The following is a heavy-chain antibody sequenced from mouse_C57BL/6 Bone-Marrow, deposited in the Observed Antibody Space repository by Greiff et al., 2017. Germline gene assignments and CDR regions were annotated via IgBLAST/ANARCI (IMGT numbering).Heavy chain of an antibody. D-gene: IGHD1-1*01. CDR2: SDPNRGGT. CDR1: GYTFTSYW. Sequence: QVQLQQPGAELVKPGASVKLSCKASGYTFTSYWMHWVKQRPGRGLEWIGRSDPNRGGTKDTEKFKSKATRTVDKPSSTAYMQLSSLTAEDSAVYYCARDYYVSRSWFAYWGQGTLVTVSA. CDR3: ARDYYVSRSWFAY. V-gene: IGHV1-72*01. J-gene: IGHJ3*01.